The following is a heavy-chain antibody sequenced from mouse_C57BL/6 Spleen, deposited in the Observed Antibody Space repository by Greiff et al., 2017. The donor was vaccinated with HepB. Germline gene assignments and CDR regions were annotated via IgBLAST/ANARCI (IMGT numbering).Heavy chain of an antibody. CDR3: ARGDRLWYFDV. CDR1: GYSITSGYY. J-gene: IGHJ1*03. CDR2: ISYDGSN. V-gene: IGHV3-6*01. Sequence: EVQLQESGPGLVKPSQSLSLTCSVTGYSITSGYYWNWIRQFPGNKLEWMGYISYDGSNNYNPSLKNRISITRDTSKNQFFLKLNSVTTEDTATYYCARGDRLWYFDVWGTGTTVTVSS. D-gene: IGHD2-3*01.